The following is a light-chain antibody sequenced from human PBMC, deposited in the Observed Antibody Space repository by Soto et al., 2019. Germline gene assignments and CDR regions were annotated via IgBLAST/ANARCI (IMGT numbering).Light chain of an antibody. CDR3: QQVNTYPII. Sequence: DIQLTQSPSFLSASLGDRVTITCRASQGISSRLAWYQQTPGKAPKYLIYGASTLQSGVQSRFSGSGSGTEFTLTISSLQPEDFATYYCQQVNTYPIIFGQGTRLEIK. V-gene: IGKV1-9*01. CDR2: GAS. J-gene: IGKJ5*01. CDR1: QGISSR.